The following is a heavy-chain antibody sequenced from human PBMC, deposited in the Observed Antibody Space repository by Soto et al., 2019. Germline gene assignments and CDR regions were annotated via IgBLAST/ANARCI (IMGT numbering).Heavy chain of an antibody. CDR3: ATDLRQYCSGGSCYLPSEYFQH. CDR2: FDPEDGET. J-gene: IGHJ1*01. D-gene: IGHD2-15*01. V-gene: IGHV1-24*01. Sequence: ASVKVSCKVSGYTLTELSMHWVRQAPGKGLEWMGGFDPEDGETIYAQKFQGRVTMTEDTSTDTAYMELSSLRSEDTAVYYCATDLRQYCSGGSCYLPSEYFQHWGQGTLLPVSS. CDR1: GYTLTELS.